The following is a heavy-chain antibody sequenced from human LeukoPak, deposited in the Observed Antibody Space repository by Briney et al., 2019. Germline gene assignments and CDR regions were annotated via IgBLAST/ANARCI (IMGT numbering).Heavy chain of an antibody. J-gene: IGHJ4*02. V-gene: IGHV3-23*01. CDR1: GYPFSNFA. CDR3: ARHPTGDTTPRGYYFDY. CDR2: ISGSDGTT. Sequence: GGSLRLSCEGSGYPFSNFAMSWIRQGPGKGLEWVADISGSDGTTCYADSVKGRFTISRDNSQNMLYLQMNSLRAEDTAVYYCARHPTGDTTPRGYYFDYWGRGTLVTVSS. D-gene: IGHD7-27*01.